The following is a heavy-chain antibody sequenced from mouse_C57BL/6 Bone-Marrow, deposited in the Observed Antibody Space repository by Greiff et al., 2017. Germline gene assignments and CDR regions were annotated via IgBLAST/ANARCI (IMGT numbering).Heavy chain of an antibody. D-gene: IGHD1-1*01. J-gene: IGHJ2*01. CDR1: GFTFSSYA. CDR2: ISDGGSYT. CDR3: ARDRAVVAFDY. V-gene: IGHV5-4*01. Sequence: DVHLVESGGGLVKPGGSLKLSCAASGFTFSSYAMSWVRQTPEKRLEWVATISDGGSYTYYPDNVKGRFTISRENAKNNLYLQMSHLKSEDTAMYYCARDRAVVAFDYWGQGTTLTVSS.